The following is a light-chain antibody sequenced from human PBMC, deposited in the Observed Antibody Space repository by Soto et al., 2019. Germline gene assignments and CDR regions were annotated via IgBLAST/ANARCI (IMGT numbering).Light chain of an antibody. J-gene: IGKJ3*01. Sequence: IQLTQSPSSLSASVGDRVSITCRASQDIKTYLAWYQQKQGKAPKLLLSGTFTLQSGVPSRFIGSGSGTDFTLPIIRLQHDDFVTYYCQHLNNYPPFTFGHGTKVD. V-gene: IGKV1-9*01. CDR2: GTF. CDR1: QDIKTY. CDR3: QHLNNYPPFT.